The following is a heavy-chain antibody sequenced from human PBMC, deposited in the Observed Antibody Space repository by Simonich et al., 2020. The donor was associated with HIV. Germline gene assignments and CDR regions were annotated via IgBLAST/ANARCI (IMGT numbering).Heavy chain of an antibody. J-gene: IGHJ3*02. CDR2: INHSEST. CDR1: GGSFRGYY. V-gene: IGHV4-34*01. CDR3: ARGDYYNIFTAYAFDI. Sequence: QVQLQQWGAGLLKPSETLSFTCAVYGGSFRGYYWGWSRKPPGKGLEWIGEINHSESTNYNPSLKSRVTVSVDTSKNQFSLKLSSVTAADTALYYCARGDYYNIFTAYAFDIWGQGTMVTVSS. D-gene: IGHD3-9*01.